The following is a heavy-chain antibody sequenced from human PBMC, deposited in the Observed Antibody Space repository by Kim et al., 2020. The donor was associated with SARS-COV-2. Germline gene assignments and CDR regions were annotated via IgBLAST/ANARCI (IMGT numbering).Heavy chain of an antibody. Sequence: SETLSLTCTVSGGSISSGGYYWSWIRQDPGKGLEWIGYIYYSGSTYYNPSLKSRVTISVDTSKNQFSLKLSSVTAADTAVYYCARTHPRILAAAGLNWFDPWGQGTLVTVSS. CDR2: IYYSGST. CDR1: GGSISSGGYY. V-gene: IGHV4-31*03. CDR3: ARTHPRILAAAGLNWFDP. J-gene: IGHJ5*02. D-gene: IGHD6-13*01.